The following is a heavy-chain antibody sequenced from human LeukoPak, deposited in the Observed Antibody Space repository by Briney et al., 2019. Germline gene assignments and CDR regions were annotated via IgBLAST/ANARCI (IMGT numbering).Heavy chain of an antibody. CDR2: IYYSGST. CDR3: ARGAPLTVAGYYFDY. J-gene: IGHJ4*02. V-gene: IGHV4-59*12. Sequence: SETLSLTCTVSGGSISSYYWSWIRQPPGKGLEWIGYIYYSGSTNYNPSLKSRVTISVDTSKNQFSLKLSSVTAADTAVYYCARGAPLTVAGYYFDYWGQGTLVTVSS. CDR1: GGSISSYY. D-gene: IGHD6-19*01.